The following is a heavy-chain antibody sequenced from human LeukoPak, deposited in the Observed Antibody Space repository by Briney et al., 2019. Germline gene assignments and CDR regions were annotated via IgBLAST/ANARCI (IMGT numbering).Heavy chain of an antibody. Sequence: GESLQISCQGSGSSFTSYWIGWVRPMTGKGLEWMGIIYPGDSDTRYSPSFQGQVTISADKSISTAYLQWSSLKASDTAMYYCARLESGWASKYYFDYWGQGTLVTVSS. J-gene: IGHJ4*02. D-gene: IGHD3-10*01. CDR2: IYPGDSDT. CDR1: GSSFTSYW. V-gene: IGHV5-51*01. CDR3: ARLESGWASKYYFDY.